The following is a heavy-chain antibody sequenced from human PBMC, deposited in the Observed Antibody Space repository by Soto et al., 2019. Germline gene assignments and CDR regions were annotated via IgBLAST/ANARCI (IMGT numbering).Heavy chain of an antibody. Sequence: RASVKVSCKASGYTFTGYYMHWVRQAPGQGLEWMGWINPTSGGTNYAQKFQGWVTMTRDTSISTAYMEMSRLRSDDTDVYYCASSLRFLEWSPLDYWGQGTLVTVSA. CDR3: ASSLRFLEWSPLDY. J-gene: IGHJ4*02. CDR1: GYTFTGYY. CDR2: INPTSGGT. V-gene: IGHV1-2*04. D-gene: IGHD3-3*01.